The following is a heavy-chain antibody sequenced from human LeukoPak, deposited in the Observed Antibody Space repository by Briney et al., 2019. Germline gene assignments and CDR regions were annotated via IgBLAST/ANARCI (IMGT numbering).Heavy chain of an antibody. Sequence: ASVKVSCKASGYTFTSYDINWVRQATGQGLEWMGWMNPNSGNTGYAQKFQGRVTMTTDTSTSTAYMELRSLRSDDTAVYYCARDQRMVRGVMGYWGQGTLVTVSS. D-gene: IGHD3-10*01. CDR1: GYTFTSYD. J-gene: IGHJ4*02. CDR2: MNPNSGNT. CDR3: ARDQRMVRGVMGY. V-gene: IGHV1-8*02.